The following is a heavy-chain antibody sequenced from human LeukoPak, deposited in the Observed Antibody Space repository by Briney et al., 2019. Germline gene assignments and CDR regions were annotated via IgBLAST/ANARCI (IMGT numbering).Heavy chain of an antibody. V-gene: IGHV1-2*02. J-gene: IGHJ6*03. CDR3: ARAAGDYGDYDYFYYMDV. CDR1: GYTFTGYY. Sequence: ASVRVSCKASGYTFTGYYMHWVRQAPGQGLEWMGWINPTSGGTKYAQKFQGRVTMTRDTSISTAYMELNTLRSDDTAMYYCARAAGDYGDYDYFYYMDVWGKGTTVTISS. D-gene: IGHD4-17*01. CDR2: INPTSGGT.